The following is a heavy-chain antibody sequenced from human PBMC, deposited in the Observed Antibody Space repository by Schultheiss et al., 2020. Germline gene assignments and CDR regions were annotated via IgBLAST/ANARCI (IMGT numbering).Heavy chain of an antibody. J-gene: IGHJ4*02. Sequence: ASVKVSCKASGYTFTGYYMHWVRQAPGQGLEWMGWINPNSGGTNYAQKFQGRVTMTRDTSISTAYMELSRLRSDDTAVYYCARDRTPMIVVVMDFDYWGQGALVTVSS. V-gene: IGHV1-2*02. D-gene: IGHD3-22*01. CDR2: INPNSGGT. CDR1: GYTFTGYY. CDR3: ARDRTPMIVVVMDFDY.